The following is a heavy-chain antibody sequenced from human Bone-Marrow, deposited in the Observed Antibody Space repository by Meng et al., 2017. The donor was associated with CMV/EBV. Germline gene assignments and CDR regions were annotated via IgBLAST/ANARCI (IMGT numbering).Heavy chain of an antibody. D-gene: IGHD6-13*01. J-gene: IGHJ3*02. CDR1: GFTFSTYS. CDR2: IYSGSST. Sequence: GESLKISCAASGFTFSTYSMNWVRQAPGQGLEWVSVIYSGSSTYYAGSVKGRFTLSRDNSKNTLYLQMNSLRAEDTAVYYCASRSAGSWSAFDIWGQGTMVTVSS. CDR3: ASRSAGSWSAFDI. V-gene: IGHV3-53*01.